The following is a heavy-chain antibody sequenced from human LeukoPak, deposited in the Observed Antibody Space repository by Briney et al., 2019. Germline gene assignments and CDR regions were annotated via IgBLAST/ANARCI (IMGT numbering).Heavy chain of an antibody. CDR2: IYYSGST. Sequence: PSETLSLTCTVSGGSISSSSYYWGWIRQPPGKGLEWIGSIYYSGSTYYNPSLKRRVTIPVDPSKNQFSLKLSSVTAADTAVYYCARRGITMTQRGNFDYWGQGTLVTVSS. J-gene: IGHJ4*02. V-gene: IGHV4-39*01. D-gene: IGHD3-22*01. CDR3: ARRGITMTQRGNFDY. CDR1: GGSISSSSYY.